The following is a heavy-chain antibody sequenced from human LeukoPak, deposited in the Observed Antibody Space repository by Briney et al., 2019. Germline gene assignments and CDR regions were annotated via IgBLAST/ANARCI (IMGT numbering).Heavy chain of an antibody. CDR1: GYSFTSYW. Sequence: GESLKISCKGSGYSFTSYWISWVRQMPGKGLEWMGRIDPSDSYTNYSPSFQGHVTISADKPISTAYLQWSSLKASDTAMYYCARGFYGSGSPFDYWGQGTLVTVSS. D-gene: IGHD3-10*01. J-gene: IGHJ4*02. CDR3: ARGFYGSGSPFDY. V-gene: IGHV5-10-1*01. CDR2: IDPSDSYT.